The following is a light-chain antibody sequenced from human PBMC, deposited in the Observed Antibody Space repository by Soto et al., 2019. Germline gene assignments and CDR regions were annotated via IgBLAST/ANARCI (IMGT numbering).Light chain of an antibody. V-gene: IGKV1-9*01. CDR3: QQLYNYHPECT. Sequence: DIQLTQSPSFLSASVGDRVTITCRASQGISTFLAWYQQKSGRAPELLMHNASTLESGVPSRFVGSGSGTEFNLPISSLQPEDAATYYCQQLYNYHPECTFGGGTQVDI. J-gene: IGKJ4*01. CDR1: QGISTF. CDR2: NAS.